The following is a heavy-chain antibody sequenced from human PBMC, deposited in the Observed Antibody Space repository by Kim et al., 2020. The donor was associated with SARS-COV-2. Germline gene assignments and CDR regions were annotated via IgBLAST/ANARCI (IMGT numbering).Heavy chain of an antibody. Sequence: ADSVKGRFTISRDNAKNSLYLQMNSLRAEDTAVYYCASYRQYHYYYGMDVWGQGTTVTVSS. V-gene: IGHV3-21*01. CDR3: ASYRQYHYYYGMDV. J-gene: IGHJ6*02. D-gene: IGHD4-4*01.